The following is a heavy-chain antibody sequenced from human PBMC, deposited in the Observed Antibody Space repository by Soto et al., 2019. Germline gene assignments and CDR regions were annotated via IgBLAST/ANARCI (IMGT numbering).Heavy chain of an antibody. CDR3: ARGRGWRDY. D-gene: IGHD2-15*01. J-gene: IGHJ4*02. Sequence: QVQLVQSGAEVKKPGASVKVSCKASGYTFTNYDINWVRQAPGQGLEWMGWMDPKSGNTDYAPKFQGRVTISRNTSISTAYLEVSSLSSEDTAVYFCARGRGWRDYWAQGALVTVSS. CDR2: MDPKSGNT. CDR1: GYTFTNYD. V-gene: IGHV1-8*01.